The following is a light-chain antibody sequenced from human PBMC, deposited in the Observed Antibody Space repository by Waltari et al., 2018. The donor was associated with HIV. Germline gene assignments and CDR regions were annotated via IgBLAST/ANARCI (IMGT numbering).Light chain of an antibody. Sequence: SYELTQPPSVSVSPGQTARITCSGDALPKQYAYWYQQKPGQAPVLVIYNSSERPAGIPELFSGSSSGTTVTLTISGVQAEDEADYYCQSADSSGTYRVFGGGTKLTVL. CDR3: QSADSSGTYRV. J-gene: IGLJ2*01. CDR2: NSS. V-gene: IGLV3-25*03. CDR1: ALPKQY.